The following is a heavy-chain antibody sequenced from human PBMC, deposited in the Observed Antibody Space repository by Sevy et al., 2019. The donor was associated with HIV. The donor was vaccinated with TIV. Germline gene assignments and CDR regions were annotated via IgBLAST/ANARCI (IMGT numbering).Heavy chain of an antibody. CDR2: IAGSGGST. CDR1: GFTFSNYA. CDR3: AKTGESMVPTMATN. J-gene: IGHJ4*02. D-gene: IGHD5-12*01. Sequence: GGSLRLSCAASGFTFSNYAMNWVRQAPGKGLEWVSGIAGSGGSTYYADSVKGRFTISRDNSKNTLYLQMNSPRAEDTAVYYCAKTGESMVPTMATNWGQRTLVTVSS. V-gene: IGHV3-23*01.